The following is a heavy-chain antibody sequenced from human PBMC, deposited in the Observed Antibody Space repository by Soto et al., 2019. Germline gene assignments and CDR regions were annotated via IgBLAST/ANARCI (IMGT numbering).Heavy chain of an antibody. V-gene: IGHV3-30*18. CDR2: ISYDGTNK. J-gene: IGHJ3*02. Sequence: GGSLRLSCAASGFTFRSFGMHWIRQAPGKGLEWVALISYDGTNKYYADSVRGRFTISRDNSKNTLYLEMNTLRVEDTAVYYCAKVLPATGIEGGGDAFDIWGQGTMVIVSS. D-gene: IGHD1-26*01. CDR1: GFTFRSFG. CDR3: AKVLPATGIEGGGDAFDI.